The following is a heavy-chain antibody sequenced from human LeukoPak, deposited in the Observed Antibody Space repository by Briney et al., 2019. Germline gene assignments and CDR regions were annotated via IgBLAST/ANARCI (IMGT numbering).Heavy chain of an antibody. V-gene: IGHV1-2*02. D-gene: IGHD6-13*01. Sequence: ASVKVSCMASGYTFTGSYMHWVRQAPGQGLEWMGWSNPNSGGTNYSQKSEERVIMTSDTTINTAYMVLRRLRSDDAAVVYCGRDPTDIAAAGTLGYWGQGTLVTVSS. J-gene: IGHJ4*02. CDR3: GRDPTDIAAAGTLGY. CDR2: SNPNSGGT. CDR1: GYTFTGSY.